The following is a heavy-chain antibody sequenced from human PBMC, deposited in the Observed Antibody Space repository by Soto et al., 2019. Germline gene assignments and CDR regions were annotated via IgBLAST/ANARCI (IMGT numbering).Heavy chain of an antibody. J-gene: IGHJ4*02. CDR1: GFTFSGYA. D-gene: IGHD3-10*01. V-gene: IGHV3-30-3*01. CDR2: ISYDGSNK. Sequence: GGSLRLSCAASGFTFSGYAMHWVRQAPGKGLEWVAVISYDGSNKYYADSVKGRFTISRDNSKNTLYLQMNSLRAEDTAVYYCARDGWFGESLFWYFDYWGQGALVTVFS. CDR3: ARDGWFGESLFWYFDY.